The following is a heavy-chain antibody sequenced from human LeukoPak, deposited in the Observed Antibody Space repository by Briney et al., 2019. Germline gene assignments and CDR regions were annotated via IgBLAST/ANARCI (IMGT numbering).Heavy chain of an antibody. D-gene: IGHD2-2*01. CDR3: ARAGGGCSRTSCPIPYYGLDV. Sequence: PSETLSLTCTVSGGSIRGYYWSWIRQPPGKGLEWIGHIYSSGTTDYNPSLKSRVTISVDTSKSQFSLKLTSVTAADTAVYYCARAGGGCSRTSCPIPYYGLDVWGQGTTVTVSS. V-gene: IGHV4-59*01. CDR2: IYSSGTT. J-gene: IGHJ6*02. CDR1: GGSIRGYY.